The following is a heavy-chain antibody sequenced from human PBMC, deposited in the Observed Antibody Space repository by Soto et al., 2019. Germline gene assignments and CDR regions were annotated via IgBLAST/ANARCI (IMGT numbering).Heavy chain of an antibody. CDR1: GGSFSGYY. V-gene: IGHV4-34*01. Sequence: PSETLSLTCAVYGGSFSGYYWSWIRQPPGKGLEWIGEINHSGSTNYNPSLKSRVTISVDTSKNQFSLKLSSVTAADTAVYYCARGNTAMVYYYGMDVWGQGTTVTVSS. CDR3: ARGNTAMVYYYGMDV. J-gene: IGHJ6*02. CDR2: INHSGST. D-gene: IGHD5-18*01.